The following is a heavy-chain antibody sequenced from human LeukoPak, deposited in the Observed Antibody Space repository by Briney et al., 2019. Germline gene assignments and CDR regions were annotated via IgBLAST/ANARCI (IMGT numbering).Heavy chain of an antibody. CDR1: GYTFTSYD. V-gene: IGHV1-8*01. D-gene: IGHD3-9*01. J-gene: IGHJ4*02. Sequence: ASVKVSCKASGYTFTSYDINWVRQATGQGLEWMGWMNPNSGNTGYAQKFQGRVTMTRNTSISTAYMELSSLRSEDTAVYYCARGLSSRYFDWLFPLQPTDYWGQGTLVTVSS. CDR3: ARGLSSRYFDWLFPLQPTDY. CDR2: MNPNSGNT.